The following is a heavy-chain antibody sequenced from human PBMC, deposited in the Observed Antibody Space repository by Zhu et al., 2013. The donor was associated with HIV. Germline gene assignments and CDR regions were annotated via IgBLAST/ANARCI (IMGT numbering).Heavy chain of an antibody. CDR1: GGSLSTYY. CDR3: ARIRADYKPYDGFDT. D-gene: IGHD3-10*01. CDR2: VHQSGIT. J-gene: IGHJ3*02. Sequence: QVQLQQWGAGLLKPSETLSLTCAVYGGSLSTYYWSWIRQPPGKGLEWIGEVHQSGITNYNPSLKSRVTVSMDTSRNQVSLRLNSVTAADTAVYYCARIRADYKPYDGFDTWGQGTLVTVSS. V-gene: IGHV4-34*02.